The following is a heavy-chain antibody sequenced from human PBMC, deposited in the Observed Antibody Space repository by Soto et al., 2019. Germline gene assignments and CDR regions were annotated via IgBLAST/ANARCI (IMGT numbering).Heavy chain of an antibody. Sequence: EVQLLESGGDLVQPGGSLRLSCAASGFTFSSYAMNWVRQAPGKGLEWVSAISGSGGNTFYADSVKGRFTISRDNSKNPLFLQMHSLRAENNAIYYRAMLNRGRHSFHGMEVWGQGNTVTVSS. V-gene: IGHV3-23*01. CDR1: GFTFSSYA. J-gene: IGHJ6*01. D-gene: IGHD1-26*01. CDR3: AMLNRGRHSFHGMEV. CDR2: ISGSGGNT.